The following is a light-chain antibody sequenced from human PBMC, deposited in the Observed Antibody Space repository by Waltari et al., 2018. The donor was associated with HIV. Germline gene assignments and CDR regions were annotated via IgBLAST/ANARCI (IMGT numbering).Light chain of an antibody. CDR1: DGEIVDSS. V-gene: IGLV6-57*03. CDR2: ENN. CDR3: QSYDTDTWV. J-gene: IGLJ3*02. Sequence: NFILPQPHSVSDSPGETVTISCTRTDGEIVDSSVQWFQQRPGSAPTTILYENNQPPSGVPDRFSGFIDRSSNSASLTISGLQPEDEADYYCQSYDTDTWVFGGGTRLTVL.